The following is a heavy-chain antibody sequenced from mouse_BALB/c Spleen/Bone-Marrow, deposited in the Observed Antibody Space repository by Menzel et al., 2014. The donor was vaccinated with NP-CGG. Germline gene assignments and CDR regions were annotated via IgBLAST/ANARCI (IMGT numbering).Heavy chain of an antibody. D-gene: IGHD1-1*01. CDR1: GFTFSDYY. CDR3: ARGGLLRSVDY. Sequence: EVHLVESGGGLVKPGGSLKLSCAASGFTFSDYYMYWVRQTPEKRLEWVATISDGGSYTYYPDSVKGRFTISRDNAKNNLYLQMSSLKSEDTAMYYRARGGLLRSVDYWGRGTTLTVSS. J-gene: IGHJ2*01. CDR2: ISDGGSYT. V-gene: IGHV5-4*02.